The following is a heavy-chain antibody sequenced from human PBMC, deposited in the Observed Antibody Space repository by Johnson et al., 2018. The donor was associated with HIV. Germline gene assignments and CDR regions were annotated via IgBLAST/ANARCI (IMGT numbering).Heavy chain of an antibody. Sequence: EVQLVESGGGFVQPGGSLRLSCAVSGFTVSSNYITWVRQAPGKGLEWVANIKQDGSEKYYVDSVKGRFTISRDNAKNSLYMQMNSLRAEDTAVYYCARDGRKLTYYYDSSGYDDAFDIWGQGTMVTVSS. V-gene: IGHV3-7*01. J-gene: IGHJ3*02. CDR1: GFTVSSNY. CDR3: ARDGRKLTYYYDSSGYDDAFDI. CDR2: IKQDGSEK. D-gene: IGHD3-22*01.